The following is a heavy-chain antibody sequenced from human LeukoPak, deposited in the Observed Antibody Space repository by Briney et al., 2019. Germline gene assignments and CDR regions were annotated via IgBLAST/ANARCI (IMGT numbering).Heavy chain of an antibody. CDR1: GFTFSSYG. J-gene: IGHJ6*02. Sequence: PGGSLRLSCAASGFTFSSYGMHWVRQAPGKGLEWVAVISYDGSNKYYADSVKGRFTISRDNSKNTLYLQMNSLRAEDTAVYYCAKDFYVIAAAGTSDYYYGMDVWGQGTTVTVSS. CDR2: ISYDGSNK. CDR3: AKDFYVIAAAGTSDYYYGMDV. D-gene: IGHD6-13*01. V-gene: IGHV3-30*18.